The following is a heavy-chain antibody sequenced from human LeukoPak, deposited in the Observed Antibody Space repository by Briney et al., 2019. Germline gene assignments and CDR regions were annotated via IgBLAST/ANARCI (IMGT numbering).Heavy chain of an antibody. Sequence: PGGSLRLSCAASGFTFSSYWMHWVRQAPGKGLVWVSRINSDGSSTSYADSVKGRFTISRDNSKNMLYLQMNSLRAEDTAVYYCAKDPNGDYIGTFDIWGQGTMVTVSS. D-gene: IGHD4-17*01. J-gene: IGHJ3*02. V-gene: IGHV3-74*01. CDR1: GFTFSSYW. CDR3: AKDPNGDYIGTFDI. CDR2: INSDGSST.